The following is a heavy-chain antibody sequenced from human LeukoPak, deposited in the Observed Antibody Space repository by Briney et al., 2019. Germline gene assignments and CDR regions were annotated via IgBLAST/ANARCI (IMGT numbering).Heavy chain of an antibody. D-gene: IGHD6-6*01. Sequence: SVKVSCKASGGTFSSYAISWVRQAPGQGLEWMGGIIPIFGTANYAQKFQGRVTITADESTSTAYMELSSLRSEDTAVYYCARGQLVPRYHYYGMDVWGQGTTVTVSS. CDR3: ARGQLVPRYHYYGMDV. CDR1: GGTFSSYA. V-gene: IGHV1-69*13. J-gene: IGHJ6*02. CDR2: IIPIFGTA.